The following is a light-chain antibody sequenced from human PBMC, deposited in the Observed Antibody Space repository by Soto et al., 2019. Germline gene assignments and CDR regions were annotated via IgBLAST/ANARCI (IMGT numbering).Light chain of an antibody. CDR2: GAS. CDR1: QTISSS. Sequence: EPLMTQSPATLSVSPGARATLYCRASQTISSSLAWYQHKPGQAPRLLIFGASPRATGVPARFSGGGSRTLFTLTISSLQSEDFGIYYCQQYNTWPWTFGQGTKVDIK. V-gene: IGKV3-15*01. CDR3: QQYNTWPWT. J-gene: IGKJ1*01.